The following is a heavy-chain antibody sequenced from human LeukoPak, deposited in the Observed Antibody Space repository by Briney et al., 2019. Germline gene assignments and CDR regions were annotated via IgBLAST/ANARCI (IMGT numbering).Heavy chain of an antibody. V-gene: IGHV1-69*02. J-gene: IGHJ4*02. Sequence: SVKVSCKASGGTFSSYTISWVRQAPGQGLEWMERIIPILGIANYAQKFQGRVTITADKSTSTAYMELSSLRSEGTAVYYCARALGYDPPAYWGQGTLVTVSS. CDR3: ARALGYDPPAY. CDR1: GGTFSSYT. CDR2: IIPILGIA. D-gene: IGHD5-12*01.